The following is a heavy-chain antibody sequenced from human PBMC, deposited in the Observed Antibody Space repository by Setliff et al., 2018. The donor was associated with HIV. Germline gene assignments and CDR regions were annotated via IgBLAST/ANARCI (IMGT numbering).Heavy chain of an antibody. J-gene: IGHJ6*03. D-gene: IGHD6-19*01. CDR1: RFTFSNYG. Sequence: SLKISCAASRFTFSNYGMYWVRQAPGKGLKWVAFIRYDGDNQYYADSVRGRFTISRDNSRSTLYLRMNSLRAEDTAVYYCARGSSGWGMDFYYYYMDVWGKGTTVTVSS. CDR3: ARGSSGWGMDFYYYYMDV. CDR2: IRYDGDNQ. V-gene: IGHV3-30*02.